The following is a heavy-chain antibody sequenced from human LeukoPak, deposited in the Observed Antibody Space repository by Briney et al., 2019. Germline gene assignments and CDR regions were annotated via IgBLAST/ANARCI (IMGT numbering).Heavy chain of an antibody. CDR3: ARKLTGSFDS. V-gene: IGHV3-21*01. D-gene: IGHD7-27*01. CDR2: ASGTSAYI. CDR1: GFTCSNYG. J-gene: IGHJ3*02. Sequence: GTLRFSSAASGFTCSNYGMHWVRQAPGKGLVWVSSASGTSAYISYTVSVRGRFTIARDNDKNSLYLKMNSLRAEDTAVYYCARKLTGSFDSWGQGTVVTVSS.